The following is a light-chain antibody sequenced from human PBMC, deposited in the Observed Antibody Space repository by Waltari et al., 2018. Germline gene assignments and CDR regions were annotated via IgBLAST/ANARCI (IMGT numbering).Light chain of an antibody. CDR1: QNLLYNPDNKNY. J-gene: IGKJ2*01. V-gene: IGKV4-1*01. CDR2: WAS. CDR3: QQCYSTPYT. Sequence: DIVMTQSPDSLAVSLGERVTNHCRSSQNLLYNPDNKNYLAWFQQKPGQPPKLLIYWASTRESGVPDRFSGSGSGTEFTLTISSLQAADVAVYYCQQCYSTPYTFGQGTKLEIK.